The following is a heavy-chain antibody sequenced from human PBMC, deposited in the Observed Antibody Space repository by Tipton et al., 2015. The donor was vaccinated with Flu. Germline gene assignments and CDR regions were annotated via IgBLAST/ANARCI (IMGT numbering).Heavy chain of an antibody. D-gene: IGHD1-26*01. CDR2: IYSGDST. CDR1: GFTVSSNY. CDR3: ARDGVSGGYATFDY. J-gene: IGHJ4*02. Sequence: GSLRLSCAASGFTVSSNYMSWVRQAPGKGLEWVSVIYSGDSTHYADSVKGRFTISRDNSKNTLYLQMNSLRAEDTAVYYCARDGVSGGYATFDYWGQGTLVTVSS. V-gene: IGHV3-53*01.